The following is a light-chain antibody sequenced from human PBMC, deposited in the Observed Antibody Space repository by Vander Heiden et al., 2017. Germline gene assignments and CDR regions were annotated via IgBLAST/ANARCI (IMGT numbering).Light chain of an antibody. V-gene: IGKV3-11*01. Sequence: ELVLTHSPATLSLSPGERATLSCRASQSVSSYLAWYQQKPGQAPRLLIYDASNRATGIPARFSGSGSGTDFTLTISSLEPEDFAVYYCQQRSNWPRTITFGQGTRLEIK. CDR3: QQRSNWPRTIT. J-gene: IGKJ5*01. CDR1: QSVSSY. CDR2: DAS.